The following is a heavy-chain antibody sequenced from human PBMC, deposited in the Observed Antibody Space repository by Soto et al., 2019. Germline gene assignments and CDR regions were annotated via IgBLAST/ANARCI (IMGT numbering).Heavy chain of an antibody. D-gene: IGHD3-3*01. Sequence: SETLSLTSTVSGGSISSGGSYWSWIRQHPGKGLEWIGYIYYSGSTYYNPSLKSRVTISVDTSKNQFSLKLSSVTAADTAVYYCARGSLLRFLEWSFDYWGQGTLVTVSS. CDR2: IYYSGST. J-gene: IGHJ4*02. CDR3: ARGSLLRFLEWSFDY. V-gene: IGHV4-31*03. CDR1: GGSISSGGSY.